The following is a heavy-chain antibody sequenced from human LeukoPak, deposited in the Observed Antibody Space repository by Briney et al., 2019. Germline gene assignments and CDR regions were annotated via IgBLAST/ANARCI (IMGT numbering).Heavy chain of an antibody. CDR1: GGTFSSYA. D-gene: IGHD5-12*01. CDR3: ARDSGYQRLGAFDI. CDR2: IIPIFGTA. V-gene: IGHV1-69*13. J-gene: IGHJ3*02. Sequence: SVKDSCKASGGTFSSYAISWVRQAPGQGLEWMGGIIPIFGTANYAQKFQGRVTITADESTSTAYMELSSLRSEDTAVYYCARDSGYQRLGAFDIWGQGTMVTVSS.